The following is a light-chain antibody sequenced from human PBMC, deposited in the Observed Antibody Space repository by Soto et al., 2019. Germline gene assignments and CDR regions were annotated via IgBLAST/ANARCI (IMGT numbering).Light chain of an antibody. J-gene: IGLJ3*02. CDR1: NTDVGGYNY. CDR2: DVN. V-gene: IGLV2-14*01. CDR3: TSYTSTYTLV. Sequence: QSVLTQFASVSGSPGQSITISCTGTNTDVGGYNYVSWYQQYPGKAPKLMIYDVNNRPSGVSSRFSGSKSGNTASLTISGLQAEDEANYYCTSYTSTYTLVFGGGTKLTVL.